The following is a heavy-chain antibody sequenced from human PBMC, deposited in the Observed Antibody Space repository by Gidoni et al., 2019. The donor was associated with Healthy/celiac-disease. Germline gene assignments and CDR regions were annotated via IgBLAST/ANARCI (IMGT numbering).Heavy chain of an antibody. D-gene: IGHD3-16*01. CDR2: ISWNSGSI. J-gene: IGHJ4*02. CDR1: GFTFDDYA. V-gene: IGHV3-9*01. CDR3: AKEKGDLASFDY. Sequence: EVQLVESGGGLGQPGRSLRLSCAASGFTFDDYAMHWVRQAPGKGLEWVSGISWNSGSIGYADSVKGRFTISRDNAKNSLYLQMNSLRAEDTALYYCAKEKGDLASFDYWGQGTLVTVSS.